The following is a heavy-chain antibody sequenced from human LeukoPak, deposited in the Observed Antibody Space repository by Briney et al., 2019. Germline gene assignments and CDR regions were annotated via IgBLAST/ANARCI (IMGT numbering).Heavy chain of an antibody. CDR2: IDRDGRGQ. J-gene: IGHJ5*02. V-gene: IGHV3-7*01. CDR3: ARDSGRGGESGYYDL. CDR1: GFTTHYW. Sequence: GGSLRLSCTASGFTTHYWLKWVRQSPGKGLEGVANIDRDGRGQHYVDSVEGRFTISRDNAKNSLYLPTSSLRAEDTAMYYCARDSGRGGESGYYDLWGQGTLVAVSS. D-gene: IGHD3-3*01.